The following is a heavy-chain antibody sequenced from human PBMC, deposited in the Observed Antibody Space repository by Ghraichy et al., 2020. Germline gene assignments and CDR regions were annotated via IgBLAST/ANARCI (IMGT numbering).Heavy chain of an antibody. D-gene: IGHD6-13*01. J-gene: IGHJ4*02. V-gene: IGHV1-18*01. Sequence: ASVKVPCKASGYTFTSYDISWVRQAPGQGLEWMGWISGYNDNANYVQKLQGRVTMTTDTSTSTAYMELRSLRSDDTAVYYCARGGSSWLDYWGQGTLVTVSS. CDR1: GYTFTSYD. CDR3: ARGGSSWLDY. CDR2: ISGYNDNA.